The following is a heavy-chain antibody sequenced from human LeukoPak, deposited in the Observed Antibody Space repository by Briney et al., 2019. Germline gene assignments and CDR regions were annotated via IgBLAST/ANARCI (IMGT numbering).Heavy chain of an antibody. CDR3: ARDHAYAFDI. J-gene: IGHJ3*02. V-gene: IGHV3-48*02. Sequence: GGSLRLSCAASGFTFNSYSMNWVRQAPGKGLECVSYISSSSTTISYADSVKGRFTISRDNAENSLYLQMDSLRDEDTAVYYCARDHAYAFDIWGQGTMVTVSS. CDR1: GFTFNSYS. CDR2: ISSSSTTI.